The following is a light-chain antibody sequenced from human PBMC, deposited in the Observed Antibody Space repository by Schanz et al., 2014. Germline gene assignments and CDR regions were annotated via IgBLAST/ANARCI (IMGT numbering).Light chain of an antibody. J-gene: IGKJ1*01. CDR3: QQYDNWWT. CDR1: QSVSSY. Sequence: EIVLTQSPGTLSLSPGERATLSCRASQSVSSYLAWYQQKPGQAPRLLIYDASNRATGIPDRFSGSGSGTDFTLSISRLEPEDFAVYYCQQYDNWWTFGQGTKVEIK. V-gene: IGKV3-11*01. CDR2: DAS.